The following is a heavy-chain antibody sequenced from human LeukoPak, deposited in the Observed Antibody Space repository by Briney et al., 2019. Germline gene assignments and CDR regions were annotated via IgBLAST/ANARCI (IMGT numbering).Heavy chain of an antibody. CDR1: GGSINGYY. D-gene: IGHD5-18*01. CDR2: VFYNGYT. CDR3: ARIPPYNSGYGGFDY. V-gene: IGHV4-59*01. Sequence: SETLSLTCSVSGGSINGYYWAWIRQSTGKRLEWIAYVFYNGYTSYNPSFKSRVTISVVTSQNQFSLQLSSVTAADTAVYFCARIPPYNSGYGGFDYWGQEILVTVSS. J-gene: IGHJ4*02.